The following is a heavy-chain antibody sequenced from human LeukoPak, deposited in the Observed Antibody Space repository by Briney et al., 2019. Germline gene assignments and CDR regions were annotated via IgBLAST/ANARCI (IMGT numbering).Heavy chain of an antibody. CDR3: ARHLSAYDYVWGSYRPSTPLDY. CDR1: GGSISSGGYY. CDR2: IYYSGST. D-gene: IGHD3-16*02. J-gene: IGHJ4*02. V-gene: IGHV4-31*03. Sequence: PSETLSLTCTVSGGSISSGGYYWSWIRQHPGKGLEWIGYIYYSGSTYYNPSLKSRVTISVDTSKNQFSLKLSSVTAADTAVYYCARHLSAYDYVWGSYRPSTPLDYWGQGTLVTVSS.